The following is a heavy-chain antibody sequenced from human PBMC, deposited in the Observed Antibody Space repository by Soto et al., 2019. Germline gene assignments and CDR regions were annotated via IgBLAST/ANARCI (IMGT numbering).Heavy chain of an antibody. V-gene: IGHV3-23*01. CDR3: ARQGVVTSGQNWFDP. CDR2: IGAYGST. CDR1: GFTFSTYG. Sequence: GGSLILSCAASGFTFSTYGMTWVRQAPGKGLEWVSTIGAYGSTFYADSVKGRFTISRDNSKNTLYLQMNSLRAEDTAVYYCARQGVVTSGQNWFDPWGQGTQVTVSS. J-gene: IGHJ5*02. D-gene: IGHD2-2*01.